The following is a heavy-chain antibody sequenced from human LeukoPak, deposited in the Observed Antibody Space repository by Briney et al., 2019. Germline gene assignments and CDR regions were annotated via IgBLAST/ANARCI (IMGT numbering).Heavy chain of an antibody. CDR2: ISYDGSNK. CDR1: GFTFSSYG. Sequence: GGSLRLSCAAFGFTFSSYGMHWVRQAPGKGLEWVAVISYDGSNKYYADSVKGRFTISRDNSKNTLYLQMNSLRAEDTAVYYCAKASYYDSSGYSPGYYWGQGTLVTVSS. D-gene: IGHD3-22*01. V-gene: IGHV3-30*18. CDR3: AKASYYDSSGYSPGYY. J-gene: IGHJ4*02.